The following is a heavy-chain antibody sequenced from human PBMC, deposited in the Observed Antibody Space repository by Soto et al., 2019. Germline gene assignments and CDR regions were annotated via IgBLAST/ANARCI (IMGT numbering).Heavy chain of an antibody. CDR1: GFTLSNAW. V-gene: IGHV3-15*01. CDR2: IKSKTDGGTT. J-gene: IGHJ6*02. Sequence: PGGSLRLSCAGSGFTLSNAWMSWVRQAPGKGLEWVGRIKSKTDGGTTDYAAPVKGRFTISRDDSQNTLYLQMNSLKTEDTAVYYCTKETGTTSEYSYGMDVWGQGPRSPSP. D-gene: IGHD1-1*01. CDR3: TKETGTTSEYSYGMDV.